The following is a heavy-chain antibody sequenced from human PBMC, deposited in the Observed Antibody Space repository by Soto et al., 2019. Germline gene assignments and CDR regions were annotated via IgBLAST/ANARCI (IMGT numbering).Heavy chain of an antibody. D-gene: IGHD6-19*01. Sequence: EVQLLESGRGLVQPGGSLRLSCAASGFTFSTYAMSWVRQAPGKGLEWVSAISGSGGSTYYADSVKGRFTISRDNSKNTLYLQMNSLRAEDTAVYYCAKDPRIGIAVAGVFDYWGQGTLVTVSS. CDR1: GFTFSTYA. V-gene: IGHV3-23*01. J-gene: IGHJ4*02. CDR2: ISGSGGST. CDR3: AKDPRIGIAVAGVFDY.